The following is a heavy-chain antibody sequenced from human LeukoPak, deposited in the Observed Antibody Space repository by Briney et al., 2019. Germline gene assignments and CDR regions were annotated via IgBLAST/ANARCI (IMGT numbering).Heavy chain of an antibody. Sequence: PGGSLRLSCAASGFTVSSNYMSWVRQAPGKGLEWVSVIYSGGSTYYADSVKGRFTISRENAKNSLYLQMNSLRAGDTAVYYCARGHPYYYDSSGEGAFDIWGQGTMVTVSS. CDR3: ARGHPYYYDSSGEGAFDI. CDR2: IYSGGST. J-gene: IGHJ3*02. V-gene: IGHV3-66*01. D-gene: IGHD3-22*01. CDR1: GFTVSSNY.